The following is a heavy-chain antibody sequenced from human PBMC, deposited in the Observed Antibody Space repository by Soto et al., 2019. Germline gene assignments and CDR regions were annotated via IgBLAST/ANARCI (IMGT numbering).Heavy chain of an antibody. CDR3: ARAYTGSYFDY. Sequence: SETLSLTCTVSGGSVISGLYYFICIRQPPWNGLEWIGYIYYSGSTNYNPSLKSRVTISVDTSKNQFSLKLSSVTAADTAVYYCARAYTGSYFDYWGQGTLVTVSS. D-gene: IGHD1-26*01. J-gene: IGHJ4*02. CDR1: GGSVISGLYY. V-gene: IGHV4-61*01. CDR2: IYYSGST.